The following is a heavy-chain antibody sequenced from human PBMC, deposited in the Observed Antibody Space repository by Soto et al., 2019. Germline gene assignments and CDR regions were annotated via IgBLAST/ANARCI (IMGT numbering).Heavy chain of an antibody. CDR2: ISYDGSNK. V-gene: IGHV3-30-3*01. CDR3: ARDVGFGESPPYYGMDV. CDR1: GFTFSSYA. Sequence: GGSLRLSCAASGFTFSSYAMHWVRQAPGKGLEWVAVISYDGSNKYYADSVKGRFTISRDNSKNTLYLQMNSLRAEDTAVYYCARDVGFGESPPYYGMDVWGQGTTVTVSS. D-gene: IGHD3-10*01. J-gene: IGHJ6*02.